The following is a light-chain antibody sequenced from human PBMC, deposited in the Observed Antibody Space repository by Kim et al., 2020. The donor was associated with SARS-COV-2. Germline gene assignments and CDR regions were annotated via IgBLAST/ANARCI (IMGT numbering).Light chain of an antibody. CDR1: SLRSYY. V-gene: IGLV3-19*01. CDR3: NSRDSSGNPRWV. J-gene: IGLJ3*02. CDR2: GKN. Sequence: LGQTVRITFQGDSLRSYYASWYQQKPGQAPVLVIYGKNNRPSGIPDRFSGSSSGNTASLTITGAQAEDEADYYCNSRDSSGNPRWVFGGGTQLTVL.